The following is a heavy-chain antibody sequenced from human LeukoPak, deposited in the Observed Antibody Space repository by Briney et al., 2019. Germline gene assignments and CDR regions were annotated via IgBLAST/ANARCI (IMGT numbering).Heavy chain of an antibody. CDR3: ASFSHYYGSGSYYGYFDY. CDR2: ISSSSTYI. J-gene: IGHJ4*02. D-gene: IGHD3-10*01. Sequence: GGSLRLSCAASGSTFTSYSMNWVRQAPGRGLEWVSSISSSSTYIYHADSVKGRFTISRDNAKNSLYLQMNSLRAEDTAVYYCASFSHYYGSGSYYGYFDYWGQGTLVTVSS. CDR1: GSTFTSYS. V-gene: IGHV3-21*01.